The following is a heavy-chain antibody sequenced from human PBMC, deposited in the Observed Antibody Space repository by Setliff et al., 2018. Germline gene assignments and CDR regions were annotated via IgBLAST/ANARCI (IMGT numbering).Heavy chain of an antibody. V-gene: IGHV1-18*01. CDR1: GYTFTNYG. CDR3: SRLVRYCTRTSCQRASGDDY. J-gene: IGHJ4*02. D-gene: IGHD2-2*01. CDR2: ISAYTGNT. Sequence: ASVKVSCKASGYTFTNYGISWERQAPGQGLEWMGWISAYTGNTYSAQKFQGRLTMTTDTSTTTAYMELRSLRSDDTAVYYCSRLVRYCTRTSCQRASGDDYWGQGTLVTVSS.